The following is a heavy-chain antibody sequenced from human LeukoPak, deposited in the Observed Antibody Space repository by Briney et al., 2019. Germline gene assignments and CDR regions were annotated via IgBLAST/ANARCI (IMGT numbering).Heavy chain of an antibody. CDR3: AREGGFYRPLDY. V-gene: IGHV4-4*02. CDR1: GGSVINTNW. Sequence: SETLSLTCGVSGGSVINTNWWTWVRQPPGKGLEWIGEVHLDGRTNYNPSLESRLTMSVDLSENQVSLKLTSVTAADTAVYYCAREGGFYRPLDYSGQGTLVTVSS. J-gene: IGHJ4*02. D-gene: IGHD3-3*01. CDR2: VHLDGRT.